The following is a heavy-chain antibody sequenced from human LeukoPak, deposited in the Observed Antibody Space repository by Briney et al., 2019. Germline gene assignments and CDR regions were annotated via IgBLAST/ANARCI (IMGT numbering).Heavy chain of an antibody. CDR3: AKDLYYDSSGYSPGDAFDI. Sequence: PGGSLRLSCAASGFTFSSYAMSWVRQAPGKGLEWVSAISGSGGSTYYADSVKGRFTISRDNSKNTLYLQMNSLRAEDTAVYYCAKDLYYDSSGYSPGDAFDIWGQGTMVTVSS. V-gene: IGHV3-23*01. J-gene: IGHJ3*02. D-gene: IGHD3-22*01. CDR2: ISGSGGST. CDR1: GFTFSSYA.